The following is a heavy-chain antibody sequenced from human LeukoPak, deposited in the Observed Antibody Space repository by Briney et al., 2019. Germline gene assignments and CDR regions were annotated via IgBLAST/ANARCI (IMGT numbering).Heavy chain of an antibody. Sequence: GSLRLSCAASGFTFSSYAMSWIRQPPGKGLEWIGSIYYSGSTYYNPSLKSRVTISVDTSKNQFSLKLSSVTAADTAVYYCASASSGYDSSGYYYNEGFDYWGQGTLVTVSS. CDR2: IYYSGST. D-gene: IGHD3-22*01. CDR3: ASASSGYDSSGYYYNEGFDY. V-gene: IGHV4-39*01. CDR1: GFTFSSYA. J-gene: IGHJ4*02.